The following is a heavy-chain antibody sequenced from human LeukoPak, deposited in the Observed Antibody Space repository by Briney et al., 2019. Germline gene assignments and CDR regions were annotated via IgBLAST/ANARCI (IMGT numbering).Heavy chain of an antibody. V-gene: IGHV4-59*12. J-gene: IGHJ4*02. Sequence: PSETLSLTCIVSGGSISSYYWSWIRQPPGKGLEWIGYIYYSGSTNYNPSLKSRVTISVDTSKNQFSLKLSSVTAADTAVYYCARDPVYGSGSYSFDYWGQGTLVTVSS. CDR3: ARDPVYGSGSYSFDY. CDR1: GGSISSYY. CDR2: IYYSGST. D-gene: IGHD3-10*01.